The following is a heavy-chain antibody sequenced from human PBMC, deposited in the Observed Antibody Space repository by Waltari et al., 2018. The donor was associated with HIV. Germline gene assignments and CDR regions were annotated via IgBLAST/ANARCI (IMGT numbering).Heavy chain of an antibody. CDR1: GYTFTGYS. V-gene: IGHV1-2*02. J-gene: IGHJ4*02. CDR2: INPNNGGT. Sequence: QVQLVQSGAEVKKPGASVKVSCKGSGYTFTGYSLHWVRQAPGQGLEWMGWINPNNGGTNYAQKFQDRVTMTRDTSISTAYMELSRLRSDDTAVYYCARNLDGDYVLAYWGQGILVTVSS. CDR3: ARNLDGDYVLAY. D-gene: IGHD4-17*01.